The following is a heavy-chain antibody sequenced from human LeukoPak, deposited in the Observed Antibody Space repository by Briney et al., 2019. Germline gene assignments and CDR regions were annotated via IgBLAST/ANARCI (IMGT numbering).Heavy chain of an antibody. V-gene: IGHV3-74*01. J-gene: IGHJ6*02. CDR1: GFNLRTYW. CDR2: INGEGSRI. CDR3: ARDPGYYYYGMDV. Sequence: GGSLRLSCAVPGFNLRTYWIRWVRHSPGRGREWVARINGEGSRISYADSVRGRFTISRDNAKNTAYLQMNSLRAEDTALYYCARDPGYYYYGMDVWGQGTTVGVSS.